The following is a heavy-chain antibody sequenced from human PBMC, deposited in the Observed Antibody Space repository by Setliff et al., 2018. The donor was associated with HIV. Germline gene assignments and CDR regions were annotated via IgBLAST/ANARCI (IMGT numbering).Heavy chain of an antibody. V-gene: IGHV3-21*04. CDR2: ISYGSTYI. D-gene: IGHD1-1*01. J-gene: IGHJ5*02. CDR1: GFTFSSYC. Sequence: GGSLRLSCVASGFTFSSYCMEWFRQAPGKGLEWVSSISYGSTYIYQSDSVRGRFTISRDNSKKSLYLQMNDLRPGDTALYFCARTSTTTGTTLNWFDPWGQGTLVTVSS. CDR3: ARTSTTTGTTLNWFDP.